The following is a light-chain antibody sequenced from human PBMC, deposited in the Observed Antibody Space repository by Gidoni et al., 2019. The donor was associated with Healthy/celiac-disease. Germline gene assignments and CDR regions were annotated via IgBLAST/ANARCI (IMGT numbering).Light chain of an antibody. CDR2: WAS. J-gene: IGKJ4*01. Sequence: DSVITHSPFSLASSLGERATINCKSSQSVLYSSNHKNYLAWYQQKPGQPPKLLIYWASTREAGVPDRVSGSGSGRDFTLTISSLQAEDVAVYYCQQYYRTPLTFGGGTKVEIK. CDR3: QQYYRTPLT. CDR1: QSVLYSSNHKNY. V-gene: IGKV4-1*01.